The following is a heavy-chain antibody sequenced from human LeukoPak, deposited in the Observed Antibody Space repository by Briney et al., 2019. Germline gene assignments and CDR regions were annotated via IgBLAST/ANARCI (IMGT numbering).Heavy chain of an antibody. Sequence: ASVKVSCKASGYTFTGYYMHWVRQAPGQGLEWMGWINPNSGGTNYAQKFQGRVTMTRNTSISTAYMELSSLRSEDTAVYYCARGPMGYTYYDILTGYYLYYYYYMDVWGKGTTVTISS. CDR1: GYTFTGYY. J-gene: IGHJ6*03. CDR3: ARGPMGYTYYDILTGYYLYYYYYMDV. V-gene: IGHV1-2*02. D-gene: IGHD3-9*01. CDR2: INPNSGGT.